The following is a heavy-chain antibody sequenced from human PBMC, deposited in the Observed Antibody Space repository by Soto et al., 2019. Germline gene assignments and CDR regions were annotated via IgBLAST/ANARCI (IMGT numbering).Heavy chain of an antibody. CDR2: IKEDGSEK. V-gene: IGHV3-7*03. CDR1: GFTFSTYW. CDR3: ARDKVVGPTTLDY. J-gene: IGHJ4*02. D-gene: IGHD1-26*01. Sequence: EVQLVESGGGLVQPGGSLRLSCVVSGFTFSTYWMSWVRQAPGKGLEWVANIKEDGSEKYYLDSVKGRFTIYRDNAKNSLYLQMNSLRAEDTAVYYRARDKVVGPTTLDYWGQGTLVTVSS.